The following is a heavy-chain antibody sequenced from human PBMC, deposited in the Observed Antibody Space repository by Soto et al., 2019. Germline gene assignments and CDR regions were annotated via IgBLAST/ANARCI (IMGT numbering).Heavy chain of an antibody. Sequence: GASVKVSCKVSGYTLTELSMHWVRQAPGKGLEWMGGFDPEDGETIYAQKFQGRVTMTEDTSTDTAYMELSSLRSEDTAVYYCATDTIFGVVITYYYYYGMDVWGQGTTVTVSS. CDR1: GYTLTELS. J-gene: IGHJ6*02. CDR2: FDPEDGET. CDR3: ATDTIFGVVITYYYYYGMDV. D-gene: IGHD3-3*01. V-gene: IGHV1-24*01.